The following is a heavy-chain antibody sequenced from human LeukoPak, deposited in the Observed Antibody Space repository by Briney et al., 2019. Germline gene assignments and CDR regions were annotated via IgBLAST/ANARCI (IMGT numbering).Heavy chain of an antibody. V-gene: IGHV4-61*02. Sequence: SETLSLTCTVSGGSINNSTYYWGWIRQPPGKGLEWIGRIYTSGSTNYNPSLKSRVTISVDTSKNQFSLKLSSVTAADTAVYYCARGAYFDWLYRLDYWGQGTLVTVSS. CDR3: ARGAYFDWLYRLDY. CDR1: GGSINNSTYY. J-gene: IGHJ4*02. D-gene: IGHD3-9*01. CDR2: IYTSGST.